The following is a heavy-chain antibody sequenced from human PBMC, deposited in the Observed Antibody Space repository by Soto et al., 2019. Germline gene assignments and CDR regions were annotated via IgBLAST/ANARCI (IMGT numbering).Heavy chain of an antibody. J-gene: IGHJ6*02. CDR1: GDTFSRNT. D-gene: IGHD2-8*01. CDR3: ATEDGVRDIALIPAAIDAMDV. CDR2: IIPLFDIA. V-gene: IGHV1-69*08. Sequence: QVQLVQSGAEVKKPGSSVKVSCKASGDTFSRNTITWVRQAPGQGLEWMGRIIPLFDIATYAQKFQGGVTITPAKAPTTAYLARSSLRSVDAAVYYCATEDGVRDIALIPAAIDAMDVWGQGTTVPVSS.